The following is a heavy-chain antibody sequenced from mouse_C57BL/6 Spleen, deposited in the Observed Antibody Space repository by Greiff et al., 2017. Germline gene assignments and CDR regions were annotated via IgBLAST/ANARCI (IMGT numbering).Heavy chain of an antibody. CDR1: GFTFSSYA. CDR3: TRVPYGNYVGWYFDV. Sequence: EVKVVESGEGLVKPGGSLKLSCAASGFTFSSYAMSWVRQTPEKRLEWVAYISSGGDYIYYADTVKGRFTISRDNARNTLYLQMSSLKSEDTAMYYCTRVPYGNYVGWYFDVWGTGTTVTVSS. V-gene: IGHV5-9-1*02. J-gene: IGHJ1*03. D-gene: IGHD2-1*01. CDR2: ISSGGDYI.